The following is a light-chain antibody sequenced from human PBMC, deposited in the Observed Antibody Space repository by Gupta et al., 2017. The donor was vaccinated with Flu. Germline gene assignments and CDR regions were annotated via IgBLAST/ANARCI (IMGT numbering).Light chain of an antibody. Sequence: EIVMTQSPATLSVSPGERATLSCRASQSVSSNLAWYQQKPGQAPRLLIYDASTRATGMPARFSGSGSGTEXTLTISXLQSEDFAVYYCQQYHNWPPWTFGXGTKVEIK. J-gene: IGKJ1*01. V-gene: IGKV3-15*01. CDR3: QQYHNWPPWT. CDR2: DAS. CDR1: QSVSSN.